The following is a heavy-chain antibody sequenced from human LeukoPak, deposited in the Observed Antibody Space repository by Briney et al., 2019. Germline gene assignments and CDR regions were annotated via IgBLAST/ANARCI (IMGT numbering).Heavy chain of an antibody. V-gene: IGHV4-4*02. CDR3: ARGNILTGYYRGAYFDY. D-gene: IGHD3-9*01. CDR2: IYHSGST. Sequence: PSETLSLTCAVSGGSISSSNWWSWVRQPPGKGLEWIGEIYHSGSTNYNPSLKSRVTISEDKSKNQFSLKLSSVTAADTAVYYCARGNILTGYYRGAYFDYWGQGTLVTVSS. J-gene: IGHJ4*02. CDR1: GGSISSSNW.